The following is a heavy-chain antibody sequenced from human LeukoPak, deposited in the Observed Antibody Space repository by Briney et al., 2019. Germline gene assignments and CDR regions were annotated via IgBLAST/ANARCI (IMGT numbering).Heavy chain of an antibody. CDR2: IYYSGST. CDR1: GGSISSGGYY. D-gene: IGHD1-1*01. V-gene: IGHV4-31*03. CDR3: ARGANWNPTTRYDY. J-gene: IGHJ4*02. Sequence: SETLSLTCTVSGGSISSGGYYWSWIRQHPGKGLEWIGYIYYSGSTYYNPSLKSRVTISVDTSKNQFSLKLSSVTAADTAVYYCARGANWNPTTRYDYWGQGTLVTVSS.